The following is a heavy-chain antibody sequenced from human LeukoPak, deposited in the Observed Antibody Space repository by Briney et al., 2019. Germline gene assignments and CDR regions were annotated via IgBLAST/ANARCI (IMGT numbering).Heavy chain of an antibody. D-gene: IGHD6-13*01. J-gene: IGHJ3*02. CDR3: ARSCSSSWSDAFDI. CDR1: GGSISSYY. CDR2: IYYSGST. Sequence: SQTLSLTCAVSGGSISSYYWSWIRQPPGKGLEWIGSIYYSGSTYYNPSLKSRVTISVDTSKNQFSLKLSSVTAADTAVYYCARSCSSSWSDAFDIWGQGTMVTVSS. V-gene: IGHV4-59*12.